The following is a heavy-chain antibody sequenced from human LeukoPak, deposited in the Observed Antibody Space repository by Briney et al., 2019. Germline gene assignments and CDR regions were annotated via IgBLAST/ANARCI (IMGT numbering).Heavy chain of an antibody. D-gene: IGHD3-16*01. V-gene: IGHV3-7*01. J-gene: IGHJ4*02. CDR2: IKQDGSEK. Sequence: SGGSLRLSCAASGFTFSSYEMNWVRQAPGKGLEWVANIKQDGSEKYYVDSVKGRFTISRDNAKNSLYLQMNSLRAEDTAVYYCARGLSITFLPTGPDYFDYWGQGTLVTVSS. CDR1: GFTFSSYE. CDR3: ARGLSITFLPTGPDYFDY.